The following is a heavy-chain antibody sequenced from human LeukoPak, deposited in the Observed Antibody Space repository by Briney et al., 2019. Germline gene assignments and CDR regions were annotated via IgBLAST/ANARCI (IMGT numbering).Heavy chain of an antibody. D-gene: IGHD6-19*01. CDR3: ARSGWYGQFDS. V-gene: IGHV3-66*02. Sequence: GGSLRLSCAASGFTVSSNYMSWVRQAPGKGLEWVSVIYSGGSTNYADSVKGRFTISRDTFKNTLYLQMNSLRAEDTAVHYCARSGWYGQFDSWGQGTLVTVSS. CDR2: IYSGGST. CDR1: GFTVSSNY. J-gene: IGHJ4*02.